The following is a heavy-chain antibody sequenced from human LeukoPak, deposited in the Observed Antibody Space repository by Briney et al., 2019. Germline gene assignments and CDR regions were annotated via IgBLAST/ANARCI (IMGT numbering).Heavy chain of an antibody. CDR1: GYSFTSYW. V-gene: IGHV5-10-1*01. CDR3: ARDSGFRDYYYGMDV. D-gene: IGHD2-15*01. J-gene: IGHJ6*02. CDR2: IDPSDSYT. Sequence: GESLKISCKGSGYSFTSYWISWVRQMPGKGQEWMGRIDPSDSYTNYSPSFQGHVTISADKSISTAYLHWSSLKASDTAMYYCARDSGFRDYYYGMDVWGQGTTVSVSS.